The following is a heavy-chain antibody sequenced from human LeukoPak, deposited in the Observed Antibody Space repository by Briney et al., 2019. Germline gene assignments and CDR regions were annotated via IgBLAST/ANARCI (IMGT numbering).Heavy chain of an antibody. CDR1: GFTFSTYA. D-gene: IGHD2-15*01. CDR3: AKDVRETSGQYDYFDS. J-gene: IGHJ4*02. Sequence: GGSLRLSCVASGFTFSTYAMSWVRQAPGKALEWVSVISGSGTSTYYADSVKGRLTISRDNSKNTLFLQMNSLRAEDTAVYFCAKDVRETSGQYDYFDSWGQGTLVTVSS. CDR2: ISGSGTST. V-gene: IGHV3-23*01.